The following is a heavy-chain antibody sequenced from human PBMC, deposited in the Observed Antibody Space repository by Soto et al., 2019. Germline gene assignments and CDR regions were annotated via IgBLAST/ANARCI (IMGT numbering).Heavy chain of an antibody. V-gene: IGHV4-59*08. D-gene: IGHD1-26*01. CDR1: GDSISSYY. CDR2: VYFSEST. CDR3: ARLYTGTHFDY. J-gene: IGHJ4*02. Sequence: QVQLQESGPGLVKPSETLSLTCTVSGDSISSYYWNWIRQPPGKGLEWIGYVYFSESTNYNPSLKSRVTISIDTSKNKFSLRLSSVTAADTAVYYCARLYTGTHFDYWGQGALVTVSS.